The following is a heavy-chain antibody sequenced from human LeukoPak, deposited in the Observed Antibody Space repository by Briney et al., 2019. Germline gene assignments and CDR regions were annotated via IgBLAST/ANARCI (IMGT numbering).Heavy chain of an antibody. J-gene: IGHJ4*02. CDR2: VNPNSGGT. Sequence: ASVKVSCKASGYTFTGYYMHWVRQAPGQGLEWMGWVNPNSGGTNNAQKFQGRVTMTRDTSISTAYMELSRLRSDDTAVYYCARVSSWRVIVTHFDYWGQGTPVTVSS. CDR1: GYTFTGYY. V-gene: IGHV1-2*02. CDR3: ARVSSWRVIVTHFDY. D-gene: IGHD3-16*02.